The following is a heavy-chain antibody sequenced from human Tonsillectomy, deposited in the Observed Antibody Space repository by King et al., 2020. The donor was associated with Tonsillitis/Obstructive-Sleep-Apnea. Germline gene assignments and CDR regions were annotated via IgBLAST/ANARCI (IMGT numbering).Heavy chain of an antibody. D-gene: IGHD3-22*01. Sequence: VQLVESGGGLVQPGESLRLSCAASGFTFSSYAMHWVRQAPGKGLEFVSAINFNGGNTYYANSVKGRFTISRDNSRYTLYLQMGSLIADDMAVYYCARAAYDTSGSCDYWGQGTLVTVSS. CDR2: INFNGGNT. CDR3: ARAAYDTSGSCDY. V-gene: IGHV3-64*01. J-gene: IGHJ4*02. CDR1: GFTFSSYA.